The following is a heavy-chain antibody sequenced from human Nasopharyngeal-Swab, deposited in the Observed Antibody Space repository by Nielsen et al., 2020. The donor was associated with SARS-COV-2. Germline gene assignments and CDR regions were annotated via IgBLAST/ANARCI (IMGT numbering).Heavy chain of an antibody. J-gene: IGHJ4*02. Sequence: GGSLRLSCAASGFTFSDYTMNWVRQAPGQGLEWVSSISSSGSYMSYTNSGKGRFTMSSDNAKNSLYLQMNSLRAEDTAVYYCASDSRYWGQGTLVTVSS. D-gene: IGHD2-2*01. CDR1: GFTFSDYT. CDR2: ISSSGSYM. CDR3: ASDSRY. V-gene: IGHV3-21*01.